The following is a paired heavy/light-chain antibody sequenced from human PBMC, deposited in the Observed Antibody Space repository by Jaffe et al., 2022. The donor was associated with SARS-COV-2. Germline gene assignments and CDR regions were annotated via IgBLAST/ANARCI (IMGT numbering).Light chain of an antibody. V-gene: IGKV3-20*01. CDR1: QSVSSAY. Sequence: EIVLTQSPGTLSLSPGERATLSCRATQSVSSAYFGWYQQKPGQPPRLLMYGASRRATGFPDRFSGSGSGTDFTLTISRLEPEDFAVYYCQQYGSSPWTFGQGTKVEIK. J-gene: IGKJ1*01. CDR3: QQYGSSPWT. CDR2: GAS.
Heavy chain of an antibody. D-gene: IGHD1-1*01. CDR1: GYTFTSYH. CDR3: ARGGSPGKTGTSWLY. CDR2: IDPSGGST. Sequence: QVQLVQSGAEVKKPGASVRVSCKASGYTFTSYHMHWVRQAPGQGLEWMGIIDPSGGSTDYAQKFQGRVTMTRDTSTGAVYMDLSSLTSDDTAVYYCARGGSPGKTGTSWLYWGQGTLVTVSS. J-gene: IGHJ4*02. V-gene: IGHV1-46*01.